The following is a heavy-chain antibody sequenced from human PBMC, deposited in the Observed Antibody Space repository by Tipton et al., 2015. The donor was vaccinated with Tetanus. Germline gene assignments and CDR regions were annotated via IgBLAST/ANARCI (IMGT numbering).Heavy chain of an antibody. V-gene: IGHV3-48*02. CDR1: GFTFNTYN. CDR3: ARDFSYYFDSKSGFDY. D-gene: IGHD3-22*01. CDR2: ISTSSTTI. Sequence: GSLRLFCAASGFTFNTYNMNWVRQAPGKGLEWVSYISTSSTTIFYADSVRGRFTISRDNAKNSLYLQMNSLRDEDTAVYYCARDFSYYFDSKSGFDYWGQGTLVTVSS. J-gene: IGHJ4*02.